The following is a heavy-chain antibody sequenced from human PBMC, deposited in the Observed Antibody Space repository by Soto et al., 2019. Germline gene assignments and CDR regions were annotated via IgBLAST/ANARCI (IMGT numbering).Heavy chain of an antibody. Sequence: QVQLVQSGAEVKKPGASVKVSCKTSGYTFTGYYIYWVRQAPGQGLEWMGWINPHSGGTDSSQKFQGRVTMTRDTSISTAYMELSRLRSDDTAVYYCAGTSCSSTTCPTTYWGQGTLVTVS. J-gene: IGHJ4*02. CDR2: INPHSGGT. V-gene: IGHV1-2*02. CDR1: GYTFTGYY. D-gene: IGHD2-2*01. CDR3: AGTSCSSTTCPTTY.